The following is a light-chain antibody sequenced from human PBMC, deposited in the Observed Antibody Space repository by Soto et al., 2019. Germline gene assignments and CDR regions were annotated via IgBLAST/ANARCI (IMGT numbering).Light chain of an antibody. CDR1: QSVSGSD. V-gene: IGKV3-20*01. CDR2: GVS. CDR3: HQSGMSPPT. J-gene: IGKJ1*01. Sequence: EVVLTQSPGTLSLSPGERATLSCRASQSVSGSDLAWYQRKPGQAPRLLISGVSNRATGTPDRFSGSGSGTDFALTISSLEPEDFAVFYCHQSGMSPPTFGPGTKVEI.